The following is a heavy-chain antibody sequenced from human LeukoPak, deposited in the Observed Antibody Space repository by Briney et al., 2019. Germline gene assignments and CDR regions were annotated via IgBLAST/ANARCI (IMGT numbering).Heavy chain of an antibody. Sequence: GESLRLSCAASGFTFSRYTMNWVRQSPGKGLEWVSSISCSGYYIYYADSVKGRFTISRDNAKSTLYLQMNSLRVEDTAVYYCARDGLRDYGGNWFDPWGQGTLVTVSS. D-gene: IGHD4-17*01. J-gene: IGHJ5*02. CDR3: ARDGLRDYGGNWFDP. CDR1: GFTFSRYT. CDR2: ISCSGYYI. V-gene: IGHV3-21*01.